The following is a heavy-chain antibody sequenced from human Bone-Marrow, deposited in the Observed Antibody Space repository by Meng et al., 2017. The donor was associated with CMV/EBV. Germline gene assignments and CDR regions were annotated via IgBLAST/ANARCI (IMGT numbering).Heavy chain of an antibody. CDR2: ISWNSGSI. CDR3: AREYSSSRVSRRPFDY. V-gene: IGHV3-9*01. CDR1: GFTFDDYA. J-gene: IGHJ4*02. D-gene: IGHD6-13*01. Sequence: GGSLRLSCAASGFTFDDYAMHWVRQAPGKGLEWVSGISWNSGSIGYADSVKGRFTISRDNSKNTLYLQMNSLRAEDTAVYYCAREYSSSRVSRRPFDYWGQGTLVTVSS.